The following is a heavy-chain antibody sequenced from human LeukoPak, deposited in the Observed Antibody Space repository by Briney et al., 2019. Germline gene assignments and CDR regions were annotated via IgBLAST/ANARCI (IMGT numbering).Heavy chain of an antibody. CDR3: ARVTVKGPVGTSDAFDI. Sequence: GASVKVSCKASGYTFTSYYMHWVRQAPGQGLEWMGIINPSGGSTSYAQKFQGRVTMTRDTSTSTVYMELSSLRSEDTAVYYCARVTVKGPVGTSDAFDIWGQGTMVTVSS. CDR2: INPSGGST. CDR1: GYTFTSYY. J-gene: IGHJ3*02. V-gene: IGHV1-46*01. D-gene: IGHD4-17*01.